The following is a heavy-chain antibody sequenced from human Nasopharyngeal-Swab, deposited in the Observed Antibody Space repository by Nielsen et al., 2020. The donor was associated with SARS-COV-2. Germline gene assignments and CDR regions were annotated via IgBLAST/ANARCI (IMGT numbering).Heavy chain of an antibody. D-gene: IGHD4-11*01. Sequence: WIRQPPGKGLVWVSRINSDGSSTSYADSVKGRFTISRDNAKNTLYLQMNSLRAEDTAVYYCASGRDYSQRDFDYWGQGTLVNVSS. V-gene: IGHV3-74*01. J-gene: IGHJ4*02. CDR3: ASGRDYSQRDFDY. CDR2: INSDGSST.